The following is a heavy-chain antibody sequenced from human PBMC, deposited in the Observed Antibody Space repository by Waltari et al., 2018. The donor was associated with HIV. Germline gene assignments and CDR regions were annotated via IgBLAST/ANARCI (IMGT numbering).Heavy chain of an antibody. CDR1: GVNFRSYG. CDR2: IYHDGSNK. J-gene: IGHJ4*02. Sequence: QVQLVESGGGVVQPGRSLRLSCAASGVNFRSYGMHWVRQATGKAPEWVAFIYHDGSNKDSVYSVKGRFTVSRDNSKNTLYLQLTSLRGEDTAVYYCARGGDNSGYEFDYWGQGTLVTVSS. CDR3: ARGGDNSGYEFDY. D-gene: IGHD3-22*01. V-gene: IGHV3-33*01.